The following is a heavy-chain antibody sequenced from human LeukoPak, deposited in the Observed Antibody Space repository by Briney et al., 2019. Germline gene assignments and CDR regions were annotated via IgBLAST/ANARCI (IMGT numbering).Heavy chain of an antibody. CDR3: AKDRAAGTPYSWFDP. D-gene: IGHD6-13*01. Sequence: PGGSLRLSCAASGFNFVDYAMHWVRQAPGRGLEWVSFISGDGGTTYYADSVKGRFTISRDNSKNSLYLQMNSLRIEDTALYYCAKDRAAGTPYSWFDPWGQGTLVTVSS. J-gene: IGHJ5*02. CDR1: GFNFVDYA. V-gene: IGHV3-43*02. CDR2: ISGDGGTT.